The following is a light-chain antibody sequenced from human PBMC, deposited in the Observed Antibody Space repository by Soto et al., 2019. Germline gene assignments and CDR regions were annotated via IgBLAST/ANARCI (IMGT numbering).Light chain of an antibody. J-gene: IGLJ3*02. V-gene: IGLV1-40*01. CDR1: SSNIGAGYD. CDR2: GNS. Sequence: QSVLTQPPSVSGAPGQRVTISCTGSSSNIGAGYDVHWYQQLPGTAPKLLIYGNSNRPSGVPDRFSGSKSGTSASLAITGFQAEDEADYYCQSYDSSLSGWVFGEGPSSPS. CDR3: QSYDSSLSGWV.